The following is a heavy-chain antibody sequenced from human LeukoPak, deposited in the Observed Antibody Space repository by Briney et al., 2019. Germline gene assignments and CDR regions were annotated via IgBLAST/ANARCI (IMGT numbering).Heavy chain of an antibody. CDR1: GGSISSYY. CDR3: ARLQLYYYYMDV. Sequence: NPSETLSLTCTVSGGSISSYYWSWIRQPPGKGLEWIGYIYYSGSTNYNPSLKSRVTISVDTSKNQFSLKLSSVTAADTAVYYCARLQLYYYYMDVWGKGTTVTVSS. D-gene: IGHD4-11*01. V-gene: IGHV4-59*01. J-gene: IGHJ6*03. CDR2: IYYSGST.